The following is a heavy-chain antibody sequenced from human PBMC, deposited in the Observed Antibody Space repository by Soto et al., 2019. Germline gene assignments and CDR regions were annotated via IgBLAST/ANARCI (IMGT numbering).Heavy chain of an antibody. J-gene: IGHJ4*02. V-gene: IGHV3-13*01. CDR1: GFTLSSYD. Sequence: GGSLRLSCAASGFTLSSYDMHWVRQATGKGLEWVSGIGTAGDTYYVGSVKGRFTISRENAKNSLYLQMNSPRAEDTAVYYCARVKSSGWYYFDYWGQGTLVTVSS. D-gene: IGHD6-19*01. CDR3: ARVKSSGWYYFDY. CDR2: IGTAGDT.